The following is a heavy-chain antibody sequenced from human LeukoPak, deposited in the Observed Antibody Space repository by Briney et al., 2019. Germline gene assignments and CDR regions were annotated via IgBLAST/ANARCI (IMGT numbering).Heavy chain of an antibody. D-gene: IGHD3-22*01. Sequence: ASVKVSCKASGYTFTSYGISWVRQAPGQGLEWMGWISAYNGNTNYAQKLQGRVTMTTDTSTSTAYMELRSLRSDDTAVYYCASAYYYDSSGPGAFDIWGQGTMVTVSS. CDR2: ISAYNGNT. V-gene: IGHV1-18*01. CDR3: ASAYYYDSSGPGAFDI. J-gene: IGHJ3*02. CDR1: GYTFTSYG.